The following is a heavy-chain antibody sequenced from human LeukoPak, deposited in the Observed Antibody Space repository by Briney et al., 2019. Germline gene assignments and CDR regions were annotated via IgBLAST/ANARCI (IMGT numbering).Heavy chain of an antibody. J-gene: IGHJ4*02. Sequence: GGSLRLSCAASGFTFSTHWMTWFRQAPGKGLEWVANIKEDGSEKYYANSVKGRFSISRDNTKNSLYLQMGRLRVEDAAMYYCAKGLGRDSWGQGTLVTVSS. CDR3: AKGLGRDS. V-gene: IGHV3-7*01. D-gene: IGHD7-27*01. CDR2: IKEDGSEK. CDR1: GFTFSTHW.